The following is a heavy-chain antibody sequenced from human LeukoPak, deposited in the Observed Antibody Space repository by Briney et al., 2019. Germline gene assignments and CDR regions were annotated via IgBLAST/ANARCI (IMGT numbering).Heavy chain of an antibody. CDR3: ARGSKAGGYSGYDYFDY. J-gene: IGHJ4*02. CDR1: GGSISSYY. CDR2: IYDSGRT. Sequence: SETLSLTCTVSGGSISSYYWSWIRQPPGKGLEWVGYIYDSGRTNYNPSLKSRLTISLDTSKNQFSLKLSSVTAADTAVYYCARGSKAGGYSGYDYFDYWGQGTLVTVSS. V-gene: IGHV4-59*12. D-gene: IGHD5-12*01.